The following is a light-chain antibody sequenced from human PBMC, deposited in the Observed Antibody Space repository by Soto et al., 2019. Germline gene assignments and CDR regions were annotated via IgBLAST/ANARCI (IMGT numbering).Light chain of an antibody. CDR1: SSDVGGYNY. CDR2: EVS. J-gene: IGLJ2*01. CDR3: TSSTGSSTLVV. V-gene: IGLV2-14*01. Sequence: QSALTQPASVSGSPGQSITISCTGTSSDVGGYNYVSWYQQHPGKAPKLMIYEVSNRPSGVSNRFSGSKSGNTASLTISGLQAEDEADYYCTSSTGSSTLVVFGGGTKLTVL.